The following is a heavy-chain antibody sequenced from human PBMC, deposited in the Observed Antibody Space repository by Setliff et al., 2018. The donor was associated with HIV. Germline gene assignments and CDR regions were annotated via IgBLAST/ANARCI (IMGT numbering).Heavy chain of an antibody. Sequence: ASVKVSCKASGYTFTSYDINWVRQATGRGLEWMGWMNPNSGNTGYAQKFQGRVTMTRDTSTSTVYMELSSLRSEDTAVYYCARSAFRSSAPSIDYWGQGTLVTVSS. CDR2: MNPNSGNT. J-gene: IGHJ4*02. D-gene: IGHD6-6*01. CDR1: GYTFTSYD. CDR3: ARSAFRSSAPSIDY. V-gene: IGHV1-8*02.